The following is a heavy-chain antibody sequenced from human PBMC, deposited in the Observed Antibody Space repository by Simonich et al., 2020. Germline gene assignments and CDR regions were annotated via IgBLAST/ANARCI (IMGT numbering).Heavy chain of an antibody. V-gene: IGHV1-18*01. CDR1: GYTFTSYG. Sequence: QVQLVQSGAEVKKPGASVKVSCKASGYTFTSYGIIWVRQAPGQGLEWMGWISAYNGNTNYAQKLQGRGTMTTDTSTSTAYMELRSLRSDDTAVYYCARASRGTWWYYYFDYWGQGTLVTVSS. CDR3: ARASRGTWWYYYFDY. CDR2: ISAYNGNT. D-gene: IGHD2-15*01. J-gene: IGHJ4*02.